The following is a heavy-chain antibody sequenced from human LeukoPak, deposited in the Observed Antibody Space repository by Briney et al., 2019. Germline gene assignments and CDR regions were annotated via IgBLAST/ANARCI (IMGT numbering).Heavy chain of an antibody. CDR3: ARGAKNWFDP. CDR2: ISAYNGNT. D-gene: IGHD1-26*01. Sequence: ASVKVSCKASGGTFSSYAISWVRQAPGQGLEWMGWISAYNGNTDYAQKLQGRVTMTTDTSTSTAYMELRSLRSDDTAVYYCARGAKNWFDPWGQGTLVTVSS. CDR1: GGTFSSYA. J-gene: IGHJ5*02. V-gene: IGHV1-18*01.